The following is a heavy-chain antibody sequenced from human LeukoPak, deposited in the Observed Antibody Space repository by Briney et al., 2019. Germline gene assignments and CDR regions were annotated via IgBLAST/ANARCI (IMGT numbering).Heavy chain of an antibody. CDR3: AKDIGRGYGTIFGVVIKVSSDY. Sequence: PGGSLRLSCAASRFTFSSYWMHWVRQAPGKGLVWVSRINSDGGSTSYADSVKGRFTISRDNANNTLYLQMNSLRAEDTAVYYCAKDIGRGYGTIFGVVIKVSSDYWGQGTLVTVSS. D-gene: IGHD3-3*01. J-gene: IGHJ4*02. V-gene: IGHV3-74*01. CDR1: RFTFSSYW. CDR2: INSDGGST.